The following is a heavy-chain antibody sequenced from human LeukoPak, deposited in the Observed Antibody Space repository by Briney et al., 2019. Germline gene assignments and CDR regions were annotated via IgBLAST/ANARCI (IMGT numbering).Heavy chain of an antibody. CDR3: ARDQLAARPGY. CDR2: IKQDGSEK. Sequence: PGGSLRLSCAASGFTFSSYLMSWVRQAPGKGLEWVANIKQDGSEKYYVDSVKGRFTISRDNAKNSLYLQMNSLRAEDTAVYYCARDQLAARPGYWGQGTLVTVSS. V-gene: IGHV3-7*01. J-gene: IGHJ4*02. CDR1: GFTFSSYL. D-gene: IGHD6-6*01.